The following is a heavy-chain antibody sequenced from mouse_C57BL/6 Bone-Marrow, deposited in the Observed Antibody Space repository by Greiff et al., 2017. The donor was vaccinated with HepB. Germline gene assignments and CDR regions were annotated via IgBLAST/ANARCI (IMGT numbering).Heavy chain of an antibody. J-gene: IGHJ3*01. Sequence: QVQLQQSGAELVKPGASVKLSCKASGYTFTSYWMQWVKQRPGQGLEWIGEIDPSDSYTNYNQKFKGKATLTVDTSSSTAYMQLSSLTSADSAVYYFAYYSNYPPWFAYWGQGTLVTVSA. CDR3: AYYSNYPPWFAY. V-gene: IGHV1-50*01. CDR1: GYTFTSYW. CDR2: IDPSDSYT. D-gene: IGHD2-5*01.